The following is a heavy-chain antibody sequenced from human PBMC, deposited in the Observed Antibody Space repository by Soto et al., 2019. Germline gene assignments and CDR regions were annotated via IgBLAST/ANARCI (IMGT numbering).Heavy chain of an antibody. CDR3: ARGLASGDY. Sequence: QVQLVQSGAEVKEPGASVKISCKGSGYTFTNFYIHWVRQAPGQGLEWMGIVNPNGGSTNYAQNFKGRITISRDTSTSTVYMDLSSQRSEDTAVYYCARGLASGDYWGQGTLVTVSS. D-gene: IGHD6-6*01. V-gene: IGHV1-46*01. J-gene: IGHJ4*02. CDR2: VNPNGGST. CDR1: GYTFTNFY.